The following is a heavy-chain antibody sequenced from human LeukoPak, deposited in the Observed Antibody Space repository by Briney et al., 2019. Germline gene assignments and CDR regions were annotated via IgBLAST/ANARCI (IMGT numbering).Heavy chain of an antibody. CDR3: AKDKATMIVGSFDY. CDR2: ISWNSGSI. D-gene: IGHD3-22*01. CDR1: GFTFDDYA. J-gene: IGHJ4*02. Sequence: PGRSLRLSCAASGFTFDDYAMHWVRQAPGKGLEWVSGISWNSGSIGYADSVKGRFTISRDNAKNSLYLQMNSLRDEDTALYYCAKDKATMIVGSFDYWGQGTLVTVSS. V-gene: IGHV3-9*01.